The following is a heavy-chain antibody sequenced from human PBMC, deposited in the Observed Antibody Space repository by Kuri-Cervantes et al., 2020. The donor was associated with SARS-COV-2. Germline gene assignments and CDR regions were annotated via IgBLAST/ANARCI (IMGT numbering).Heavy chain of an antibody. Sequence: GESLKISCAASGFPVTSYEMNWVRQAPGKGLEWVSYISSRGTIMYYADPVKGRFAISRDSANNSLYLQMNSLRAEDTAVYYCARLTTRGHFDCWGQGTLVTVSS. D-gene: IGHD4-11*01. V-gene: IGHV3-48*03. J-gene: IGHJ4*02. CDR2: ISSRGTIM. CDR3: ARLTTRGHFDC. CDR1: GFPVTSYE.